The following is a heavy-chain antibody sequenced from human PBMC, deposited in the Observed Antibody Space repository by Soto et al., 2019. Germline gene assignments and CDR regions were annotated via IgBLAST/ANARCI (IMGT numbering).Heavy chain of an antibody. V-gene: IGHV3-23*01. Sequence: EVQLLESGGGLVQPGGSLRLSCAASEFTFSSNAMHWVRQAPGKGLEWVSGITGSGSTIFYADSVKGRFTISRDNFRNTLSLHMRSLRAEDTAFYYCASDCTAYLSSWFHLWGQGTLVTVSS. J-gene: IGHJ5*02. CDR1: EFTFSSNA. D-gene: IGHD2-21*01. CDR2: ITGSGSTI. CDR3: ASDCTAYLSSWFHL.